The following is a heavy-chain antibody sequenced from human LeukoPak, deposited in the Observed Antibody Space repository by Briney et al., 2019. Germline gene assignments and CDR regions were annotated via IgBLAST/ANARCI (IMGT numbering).Heavy chain of an antibody. D-gene: IGHD4-23*01. J-gene: IGHJ5*02. CDR2: INHSGST. CDR3: ARDQYYDYGGNSAFDP. CDR1: GGSFSGYY. V-gene: IGHV4-34*01. Sequence: PSETLSLTCAVYGGSFSGYYWSWIRQPPGKGLEWIGEINHSGSTNYSPSLKSRVTISVDTSKNQFSLKLSSVTAADTAVYYCARDQYYDYGGNSAFDPWGQGTLVTVSS.